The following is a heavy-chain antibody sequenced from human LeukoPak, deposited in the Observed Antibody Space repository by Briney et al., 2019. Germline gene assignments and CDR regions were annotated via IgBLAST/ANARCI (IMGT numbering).Heavy chain of an antibody. Sequence: GRSLRLSCAASGFTFSTYGMHWVRQAPGKGLEWVAVISFDASNKYYADSVKGRFTISRDNSKNTLYLQMNSLRAEDTAVYYCARLTYYYGSEDDAFDIWGQGTMVTVSS. CDR1: GFTFSTYG. V-gene: IGHV3-30*03. CDR2: ISFDASNK. J-gene: IGHJ3*02. CDR3: ARLTYYYGSEDDAFDI. D-gene: IGHD3-10*01.